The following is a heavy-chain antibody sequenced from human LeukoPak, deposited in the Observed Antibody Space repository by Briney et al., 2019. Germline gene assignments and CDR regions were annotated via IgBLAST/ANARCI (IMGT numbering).Heavy chain of an antibody. V-gene: IGHV1-58*01. Sequence: ASVKVSCKASGFTFTSSAVQWVRQARGQRLEWIGWIVVGSGNTNYAQKFQERVTITRDMSTSTAYMELSSLRSEDTAVYYCARGRLNVVAVFLDYWGQGTLVTVSS. D-gene: IGHD2-2*01. CDR1: GFTFTSSA. CDR3: ARGRLNVVAVFLDY. CDR2: IVVGSGNT. J-gene: IGHJ4*02.